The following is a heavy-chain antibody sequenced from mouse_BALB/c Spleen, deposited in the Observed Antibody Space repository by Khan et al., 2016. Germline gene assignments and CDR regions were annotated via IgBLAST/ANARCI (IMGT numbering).Heavy chain of an antibody. CDR2: INPSSNYT. CDR3: SREIYGIYPIGY. CDR1: GYTFTYYT. Sequence: VQLQESGAELARPGASVKMSCKASGYTFTYYTMHWVKQRPGQGLEWIGYINPSSNYTNYNQKFKDKATLTADKSSSTAYMQLSHLTYEDSAVYYCSREIYGIYPIGYWGQGTTLTVSS. V-gene: IGHV1-4*01. J-gene: IGHJ2*01. D-gene: IGHD2-1*01.